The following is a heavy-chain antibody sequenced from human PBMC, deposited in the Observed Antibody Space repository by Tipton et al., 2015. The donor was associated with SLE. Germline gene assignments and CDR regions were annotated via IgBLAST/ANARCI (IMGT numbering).Heavy chain of an antibody. J-gene: IGHJ4*02. D-gene: IGHD5-12*01. Sequence: GSLRLSCAASEFTFSRYWMSWVRQAPGKGLEWVSAIGGSGSSTYSADSVRGRFTISRDNSKNTLYLQMNSLRAEDTAVYYCAKVWGYDWADYFDYWGQGTLVTVSS. CDR3: AKVWGYDWADYFDY. CDR2: IGGSGSST. CDR1: EFTFSRYW. V-gene: IGHV3-23*01.